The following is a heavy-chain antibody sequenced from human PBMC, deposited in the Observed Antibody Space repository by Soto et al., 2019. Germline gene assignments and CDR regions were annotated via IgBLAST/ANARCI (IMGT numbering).Heavy chain of an antibody. CDR3: ARRLQKRAHNWNYVGDAFDI. D-gene: IGHD1-7*01. J-gene: IGHJ3*02. V-gene: IGHV4-39*01. CDR2: IYYSGST. Sequence: QLQLQESGPGLVKPSETLSLTCTVSGGSISSSSYCWGWIRHPPGKGLEWIGSIYYSGSTYYNPSLKTPVTISVDTSKHPFSMQLSSVTAEDTAVDYCARRLQKRAHNWNYVGDAFDICRQGTMVTVSS. CDR1: GGSISSSSYC.